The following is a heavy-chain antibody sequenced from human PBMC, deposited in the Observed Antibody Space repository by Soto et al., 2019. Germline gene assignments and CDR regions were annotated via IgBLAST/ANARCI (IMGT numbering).Heavy chain of an antibody. CDR1: GDSISRGGYS. CDR2: IYDSGST. Sequence: SETLSLTCAVSGDSISRGGYSWTWIRQPPGKALEWIGNIYDSGSTSYNPSLKSRVTISVDRSKNQFSLKLTSVTAADTAVYFCARGSSSYYDYGMDVWGQGTTVTVSS. J-gene: IGHJ6*02. V-gene: IGHV4-30-2*01. CDR3: ARGSSSYYDYGMDV. D-gene: IGHD6-6*01.